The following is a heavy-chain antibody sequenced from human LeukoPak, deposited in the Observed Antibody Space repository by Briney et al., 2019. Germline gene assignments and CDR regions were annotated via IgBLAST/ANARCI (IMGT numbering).Heavy chain of an antibody. Sequence: ASVEVSCKASGYTFTSYDINWVRQATGQGLEWMGWMNPNSGNTGYAQKFQGRVTMTRNTSISTAYMELSSLRSEDTAVYYCARGQKWLRSLNYWGQGTLVTVSS. D-gene: IGHD5-12*01. V-gene: IGHV1-8*01. CDR1: GYTFTSYD. J-gene: IGHJ4*02. CDR3: ARGQKWLRSLNY. CDR2: MNPNSGNT.